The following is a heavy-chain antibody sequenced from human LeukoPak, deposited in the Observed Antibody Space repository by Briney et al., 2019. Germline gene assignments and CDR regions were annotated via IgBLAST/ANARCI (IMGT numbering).Heavy chain of an antibody. CDR2: IYSGGST. D-gene: IGHD3-10*01. J-gene: IGHJ4*02. CDR3: AGGVDYFDY. CDR1: GFTFSSYA. Sequence: SGGSLRLSCAASGFTFSSYAMSWVRQAPGKGLEWVSVIYSGGSTYYADSVKGRFTISRDNSKNTLYLQMNSLRAEDTAVYYCAGGVDYFDYWGQGTLVTVSS. V-gene: IGHV3-66*01.